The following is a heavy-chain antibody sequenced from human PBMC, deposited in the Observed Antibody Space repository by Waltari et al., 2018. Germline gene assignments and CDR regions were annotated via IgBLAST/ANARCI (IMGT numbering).Heavy chain of an antibody. CDR3: ARVISGWSFDY. CDR2: ISSSSGTI. V-gene: IGHV3-11*01. D-gene: IGHD6-19*01. J-gene: IGHJ4*02. Sequence: QVQLVESGGGLVKSGGSLRLACAASGFTFNNPYMTWIRQAPGKGLGWVSYISSSSGTIYYADSVKGRFTISRDNAKNSLYLQMNSLRADDTAVYYCARVISGWSFDYWGQGTLVTVSS. CDR1: GFTFNNPY.